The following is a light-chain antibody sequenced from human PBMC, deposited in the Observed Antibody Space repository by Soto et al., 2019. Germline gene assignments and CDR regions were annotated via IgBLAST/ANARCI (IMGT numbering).Light chain of an antibody. V-gene: IGKV3-11*01. Sequence: EIVLTQSPVTLSLSPGERATLSCRASQSVTTFLAWYQQKPGQAPRLLIYDASKRATDIPARFSGSGSGTDFPLTISSLEPEDFAVYYCQQRTNWPLTFGGGTKVEIK. CDR2: DAS. J-gene: IGKJ4*01. CDR3: QQRTNWPLT. CDR1: QSVTTF.